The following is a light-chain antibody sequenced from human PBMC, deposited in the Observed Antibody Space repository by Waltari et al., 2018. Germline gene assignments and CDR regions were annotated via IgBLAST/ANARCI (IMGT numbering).Light chain of an antibody. J-gene: IGKJ1*01. Sequence: DIVMTQSPDSLAVSLGERATINCKSSQSVLFTPTHNNYLAWYQQKPRQPPKLLIYWASTRESGVPDRFSGSVSGTDFTLTISSLQAEDVAVYYCQQYQSFPWTFGQGTKVEIK. CDR1: QSVLFTPTHNNY. CDR3: QQYQSFPWT. CDR2: WAS. V-gene: IGKV4-1*01.